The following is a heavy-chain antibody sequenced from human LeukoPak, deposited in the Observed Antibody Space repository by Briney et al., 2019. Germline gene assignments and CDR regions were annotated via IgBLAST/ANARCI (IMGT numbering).Heavy chain of an antibody. J-gene: IGHJ5*02. V-gene: IGHV3-15*01. CDR2: SKSEIDGGTI. CDR1: GHSLRNGW. CDR3: TTESGKGGS. D-gene: IGHD4-23*01. Sequence: PGGSLRLSCAASGHSLRNGWVSWVRQAPGKGLEWVGRSKSEIDGGTIDYAAAIKDRFIISRDDSKETLFLQMNSLKTEDTAIYYCTTESGKGGSWGQGTLVTVSS.